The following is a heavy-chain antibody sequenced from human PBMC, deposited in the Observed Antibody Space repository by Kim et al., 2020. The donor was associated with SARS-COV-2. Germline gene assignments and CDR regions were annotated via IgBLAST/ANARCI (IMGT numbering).Heavy chain of an antibody. CDR2: IYYSGST. J-gene: IGHJ6*02. V-gene: IGHV4-31*03. D-gene: IGHD2-15*01. Sequence: SETLSLTCTVSGGSISSGGYYWSWIRQHPGKGLEWIGYIYYSGSTYYNPSLKSRVTISVDTSKNQFSLKLSSVTAADTAVYYCARDWGLGYCSGGSCREDYYYGMDVWGQGTTVTVSS. CDR3: ARDWGLGYCSGGSCREDYYYGMDV. CDR1: GGSISSGGYY.